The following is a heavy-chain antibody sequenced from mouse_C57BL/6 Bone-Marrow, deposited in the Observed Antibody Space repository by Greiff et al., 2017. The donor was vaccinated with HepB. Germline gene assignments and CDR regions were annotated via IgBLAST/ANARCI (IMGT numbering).Heavy chain of an antibody. V-gene: IGHV1-42*01. D-gene: IGHD2-5*01. Sequence: VQLQQSGPELVKPGASVKISCKASGYSFTGYYMNWVKQSPEKSLEWIGEINPSTGGTTYNQKFKAKATLTVDKSSSTAYMQLKSLTSEDSAVYYCARDDSNYEDYAMDYWGQGTSVTVSS. CDR3: ARDDSNYEDYAMDY. CDR2: INPSTGGT. J-gene: IGHJ4*01. CDR1: GYSFTGYY.